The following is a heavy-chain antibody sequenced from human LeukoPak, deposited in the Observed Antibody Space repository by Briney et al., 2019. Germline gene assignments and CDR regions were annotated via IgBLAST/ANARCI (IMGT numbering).Heavy chain of an antibody. CDR2: IYYSGST. Sequence: PSETLSLTCTVSGGSISSYYWSWIRQPPGKGLEWIGYIYYSGSTNYNPSLKSRVTISVDTSKNQFSLKLSSVTAADTAVYYCARGDVYCSSTSCYTYWFDPWGQGTLVTVSS. J-gene: IGHJ5*02. D-gene: IGHD2-2*02. CDR1: GGSISSYY. CDR3: ARGDVYCSSTSCYTYWFDP. V-gene: IGHV4-59*01.